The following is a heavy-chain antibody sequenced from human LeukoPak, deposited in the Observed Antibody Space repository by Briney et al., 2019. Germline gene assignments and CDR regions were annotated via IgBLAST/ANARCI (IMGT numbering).Heavy chain of an antibody. J-gene: IGHJ4*02. CDR3: ATPSGAVAGTYYFDY. D-gene: IGHD6-19*01. V-gene: IGHV1-69*13. CDR1: GGTFSSYA. CDR2: IIPIFGTA. Sequence: SVRVSCKASGGTFSSYAISWVRQAPGQGLEWMGGIIPIFGTANYAQKFQGRVTITADESTSTAYMELSSLRSEDTAVYYCATPSGAVAGTYYFDYWGQGTLVTVSS.